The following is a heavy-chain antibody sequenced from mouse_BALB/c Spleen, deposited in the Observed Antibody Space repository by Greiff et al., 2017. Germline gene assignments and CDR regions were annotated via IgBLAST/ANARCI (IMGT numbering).Heavy chain of an antibody. CDR2: IDPANGNT. Sequence: VQLKESGAELVRSGASVKLSCTASGFNIKDTYMHWVKQRPEQGLEWIGRIDPANGNTKYDPKFQGKATITADTSSNTAYLQLSSLTSEDTAVYYCARSNYGSSYAMDYWGQGTSVTVSS. V-gene: IGHV14-3*02. D-gene: IGHD1-1*01. J-gene: IGHJ4*01. CDR3: ARSNYGSSYAMDY. CDR1: GFNIKDTY.